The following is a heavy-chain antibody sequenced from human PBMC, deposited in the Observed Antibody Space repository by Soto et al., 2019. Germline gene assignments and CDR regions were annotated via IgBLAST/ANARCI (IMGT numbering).Heavy chain of an antibody. CDR1: GGSITSGEYF. D-gene: IGHD3-22*01. V-gene: IGHV4-30-4*01. CDR2: VYHTGST. CDR3: ARAGIYDSSGSDWGYFYALDV. J-gene: IGHJ6*02. Sequence: QDQLQESGPGLVKPLQTLSLSCNVSGGSITSGEYFWTWIRQPPGKGLEWIGHVYHTGSTYYNPPLKSRVTVSIDTPKNQFSLRLTSVTAADTAVYFCARAGIYDSSGSDWGYFYALDVWGPGTTVIVSS.